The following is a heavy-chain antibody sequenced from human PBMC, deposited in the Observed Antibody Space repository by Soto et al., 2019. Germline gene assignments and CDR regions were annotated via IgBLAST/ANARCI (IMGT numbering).Heavy chain of an antibody. J-gene: IGHJ3*01. V-gene: IGHV3-23*01. CDR3: SKVTTGGVNYRDALDV. CDR1: GFTFNNFA. CDR2: VTGRSRNT. Sequence: EMQLLESGGGLQQPGGSLRLSCAASGFTFNNFAMGWVRQAPGKGLAWISAVTGRSRNTYYADSVKGRFTISRNNFENTVYLQMDGLRVEGTADYYCSKVTTGGVNYRDALDVWGRGTMVTVAS. D-gene: IGHD1-7*01.